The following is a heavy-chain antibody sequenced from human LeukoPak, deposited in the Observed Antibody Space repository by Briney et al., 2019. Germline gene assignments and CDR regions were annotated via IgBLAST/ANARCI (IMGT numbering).Heavy chain of an antibody. CDR3: ARVRTFDFWRSTAYYYYYYMDV. CDR2: INHSGST. J-gene: IGHJ6*03. Sequence: SETLSLTCAVYGGSFSGYYWSWIGQPPGKGLEWIGEINHSGSTNYNPSLKSRVTISVDTSKNQFSLKLSSVTAADTAVYYCARVRTFDFWRSTAYYYYYYMDVWGKGTTVTVSS. D-gene: IGHD3-3*01. V-gene: IGHV4-34*01. CDR1: GGSFSGYY.